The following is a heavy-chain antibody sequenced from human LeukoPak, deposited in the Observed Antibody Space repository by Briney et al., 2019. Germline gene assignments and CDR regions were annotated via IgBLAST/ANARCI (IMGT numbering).Heavy chain of an antibody. CDR3: ASRAFRSTGYEAPFDY. V-gene: IGHV3-21*01. D-gene: IGHD5-12*01. Sequence: GGSLRLSCAASGFTFSSYRMNWARQAPGKGLEWVSSISSSGNYIYYADSVKGRFTISRDNAKNSLYLQMNSLRAEDTAVYYCASRAFRSTGYEAPFDYWGQGTLVTVSS. CDR2: ISSSGNYI. CDR1: GFTFSSYR. J-gene: IGHJ4*02.